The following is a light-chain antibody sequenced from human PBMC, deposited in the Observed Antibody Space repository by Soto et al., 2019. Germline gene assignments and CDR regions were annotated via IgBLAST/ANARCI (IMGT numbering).Light chain of an antibody. CDR2: DAS. CDR3: HQRSAWPLT. Sequence: EIVLTQSPATLSLSPGERATLSCRASQNVSNHLAWYQQNVGQAPRLLIYDASSRATDIPTRFSGSGSGTDFTLSISSLEPEDSAIYYCHQRSAWPLTFGGGTKVEIK. CDR1: QNVSNH. V-gene: IGKV3-11*01. J-gene: IGKJ4*01.